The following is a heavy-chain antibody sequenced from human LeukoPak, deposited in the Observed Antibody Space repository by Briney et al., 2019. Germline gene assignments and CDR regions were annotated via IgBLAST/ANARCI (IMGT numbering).Heavy chain of an antibody. J-gene: IGHJ4*02. CDR3: ARSYGSGSFDY. D-gene: IGHD3-10*01. CDR2: IHHSGST. Sequence: SETLSLTCTVSGYSISSGYYWGWIRQPPGKGLEWIGSIHHSGSTYYNPSLKSRVTISVDTSKNQFSLKLSSVTAADTAVYYCARSYGSGSFDYWGQGTLVTVSS. V-gene: IGHV4-38-2*02. CDR1: GYSISSGYY.